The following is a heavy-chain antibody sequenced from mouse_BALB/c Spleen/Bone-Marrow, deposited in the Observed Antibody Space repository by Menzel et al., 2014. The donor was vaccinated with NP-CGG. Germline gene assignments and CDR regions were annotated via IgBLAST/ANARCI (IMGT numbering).Heavy chain of an antibody. Sequence: QVQLKHSGAELARPGASVKLSCKASGYTFTDYYINWVKQRTGQGLEWIGEIYPGSGNTYYNEKFKGKATLTADKSSSTAYMQLSSLTSEDSAVYFCAREGDPGAWFAYWGQGTLVTVSA. CDR1: GYTFTDYY. CDR2: IYPGSGNT. D-gene: IGHD3-3*01. CDR3: AREGDPGAWFAY. J-gene: IGHJ3*01. V-gene: IGHV1-77*01.